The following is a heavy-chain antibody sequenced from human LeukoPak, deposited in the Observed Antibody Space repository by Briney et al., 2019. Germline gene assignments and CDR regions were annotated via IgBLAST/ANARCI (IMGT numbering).Heavy chain of an antibody. Sequence: SVKVSRKASVGTFSSYTISWVRPAPGQGLEWMGRIIPILDIANYAQKFHGRVTITADNSTSTAYMALSRLSSEDKAVYSCLHPSSRPSAVDYWGQGPLVPVSS. CDR1: VGTFSSYT. J-gene: IGHJ4*02. CDR3: LHPSSRPSAVDY. D-gene: IGHD2-2*01. CDR2: IIPILDIA. V-gene: IGHV1-69*02.